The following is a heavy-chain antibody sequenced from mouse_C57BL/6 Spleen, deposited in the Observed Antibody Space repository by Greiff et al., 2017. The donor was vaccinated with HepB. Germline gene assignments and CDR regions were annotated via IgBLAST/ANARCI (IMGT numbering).Heavy chain of an antibody. Sequence: LKESGEGLVKPGGSLKLSCAASGFTFSSYAMSWVRQTPEKRLEWVAYISSGGDYIYYADTVKGRFTISRDNARNTLYLQMSSLKSEDTAMYYCTRAQENYYGSSYGAMDYWGQGTSVTVSS. CDR3: TRAQENYYGSSYGAMDY. D-gene: IGHD1-1*01. J-gene: IGHJ4*01. V-gene: IGHV5-9-1*02. CDR2: ISSGGDYI. CDR1: GFTFSSYA.